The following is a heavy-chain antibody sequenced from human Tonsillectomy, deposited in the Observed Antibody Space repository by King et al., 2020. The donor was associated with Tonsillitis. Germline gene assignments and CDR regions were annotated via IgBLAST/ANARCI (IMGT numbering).Heavy chain of an antibody. CDR1: GGSISSGVYY. V-gene: IGHV4-31*03. D-gene: IGHD3-3*01. CDR2: IYYSGST. CDR3: AGGDPWHPIFGAGMFDY. Sequence: QLQESGPGLVKPSQTLSLTCTVSGGSISSGVYYWSWIRQHPGKGLGWIVYIYYSGSTYYNPSLKTRVTISVDTSKNPFSLKLSSVTAADTAVYYCAGGDPWHPIFGAGMFDYWGQGTLVTVSS. J-gene: IGHJ4*02.